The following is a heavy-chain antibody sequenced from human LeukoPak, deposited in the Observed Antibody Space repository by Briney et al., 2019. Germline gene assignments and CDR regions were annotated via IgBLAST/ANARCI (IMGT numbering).Heavy chain of an antibody. CDR1: GFTFSSYA. J-gene: IGHJ4*02. V-gene: IGHV3-64*01. D-gene: IGHD3-16*02. CDR3: TRGPGYDYVWGTYRADY. Sequence: GGSLRLSCAASGFTFSSYAMHWVRQAPGKGLEYVSAISSNGGSTYYANSVKGRFTISRDNSKNTLYLQMGSLRPEDTAVYYCTRGPGYDYVWGTYRADYWGQGTLVTVSS. CDR2: ISSNGGST.